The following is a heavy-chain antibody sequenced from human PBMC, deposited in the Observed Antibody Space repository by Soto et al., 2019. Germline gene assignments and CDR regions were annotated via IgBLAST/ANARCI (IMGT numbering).Heavy chain of an antibody. CDR1: GYTFITYF. V-gene: IGHV1-46*03. D-gene: IGHD6-6*01. CDR3: ARSYISSSYWFDP. Sequence: ASVKVSCKASGYTFITYFMHWVRQAPGQGLEWMGVINPSRGTTTYAQKFQDRVTMTRDTSASTVYMELSSLRSEDTAMYYCARSYISSSYWFDPWGQGTLVPVSS. J-gene: IGHJ5*02. CDR2: INPSRGTT.